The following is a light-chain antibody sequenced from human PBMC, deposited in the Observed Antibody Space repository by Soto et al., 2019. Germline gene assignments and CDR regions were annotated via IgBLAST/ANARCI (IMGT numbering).Light chain of an antibody. J-gene: IGLJ3*02. CDR1: SGSIASNF. CDR3: QSYDISLQRV. V-gene: IGLV6-57*03. Sequence: NFMLTQPHSVSESPGKTVTISCTRSSGSIASNFVQWYQQRPGSAPTTVIYEHSQRPSGVPDRFSGSIDSSSNSASLTISGLKTEDEADYYCQSYDISLQRVFGGGTKLTVL. CDR2: EHS.